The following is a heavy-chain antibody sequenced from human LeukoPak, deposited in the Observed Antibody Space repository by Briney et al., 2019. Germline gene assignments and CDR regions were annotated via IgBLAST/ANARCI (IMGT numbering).Heavy chain of an antibody. J-gene: IGHJ4*01. D-gene: IGHD6-13*01. CDR1: GFTFTDYW. CDR3: ARDGTAAGLYFDL. V-gene: IGHV3-7*01. CDR2: IRQDGGEK. Sequence: GGSLRLPCAVSGFTFTDYWMNWVRQAPGKGLEWVASIRQDGGEKSYVDSVKGRFTISRDNTKSSLYLRINSLRAEDTAVYYCARDGTAAGLYFDLWGQGTLVTVSS.